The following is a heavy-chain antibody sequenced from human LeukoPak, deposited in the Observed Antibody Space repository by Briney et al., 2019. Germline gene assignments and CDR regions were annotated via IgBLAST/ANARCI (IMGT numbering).Heavy chain of an antibody. CDR3: ARGVAACGLGY. Sequence: SQTLSLTCVISGDSVSSNSAAWNWIRLSPSRGLEWLGRTYYRSKWYFEYALSVNGRITITPDTSKNHFSLQLNSVSPDDTAVYYCARGVAACGLGYWGQGTLVTVSS. D-gene: IGHD2-15*01. V-gene: IGHV6-1*01. CDR1: GDSVSSNSAA. CDR2: TYYRSKWYF. J-gene: IGHJ4*02.